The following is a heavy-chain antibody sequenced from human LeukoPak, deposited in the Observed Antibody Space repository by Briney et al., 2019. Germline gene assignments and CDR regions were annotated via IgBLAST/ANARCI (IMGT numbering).Heavy chain of an antibody. CDR1: GFTFSSYA. J-gene: IGHJ3*02. CDR2: ISGSGGST. V-gene: IGHV3-23*01. Sequence: GGSLRLSCAASGFTFSSYAMSWVRQAPGKGLEWVSAISGSGGSTYYADSVKGRFTISRDNSKNTLYLQMNSLRAEDTAVYYCAKTPGIAAAALDAFDIWGQGTMVTVSS. CDR3: AKTPGIAAAALDAFDI. D-gene: IGHD6-13*01.